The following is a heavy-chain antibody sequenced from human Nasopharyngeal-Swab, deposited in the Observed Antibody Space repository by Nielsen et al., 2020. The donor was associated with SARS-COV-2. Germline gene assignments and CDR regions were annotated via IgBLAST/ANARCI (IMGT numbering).Heavy chain of an antibody. CDR2: IYQSGNT. D-gene: IGHD6-13*01. V-gene: IGHV4-4*02. CDR3: ATSGSSVTAGVNMDV. J-gene: IGHJ6*03. Sequence: WIRQPPGKGLEWTGEIYQSGNTNYNPSLKSRVSISLDKSKNQFSLNLTSVTAADTAVYYCATSGSSVTAGVNMDVWGKGTTVTVSS.